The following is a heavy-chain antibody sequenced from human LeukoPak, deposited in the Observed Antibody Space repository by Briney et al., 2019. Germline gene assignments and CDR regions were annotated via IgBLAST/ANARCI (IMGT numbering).Heavy chain of an antibody. CDR3: ARDSRGSYDF. CDR2: ISDDGGSR. CDR1: GFTFSSYA. D-gene: IGHD1-26*01. J-gene: IGHJ4*02. V-gene: IGHV3-23*01. Sequence: GGSLRLSCAASGFTFSSYAMSWVRQAPGRGLDWVAAISDDGGSRYYADSVKGRFTISRDNSGNTLYLQMSSLRAEDTARYYCARDSRGSYDFWGQGTLVTVSS.